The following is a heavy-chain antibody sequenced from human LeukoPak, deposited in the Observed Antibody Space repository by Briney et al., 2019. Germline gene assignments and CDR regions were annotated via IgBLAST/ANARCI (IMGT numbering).Heavy chain of an antibody. CDR2: ISWNSGSI. CDR3: AKAFMGGWYADY. CDR1: GFTFDDYA. D-gene: IGHD6-19*01. V-gene: IGHV3-9*01. Sequence: PGRSLRLSCAASGFTFDDYAMHWVRQAPGKGLEWVSGISWNSGSIGYADSVKGRFTISRDNAKNSLYLQMNSPRAEDTALYYCAKAFMGGWYADYWGQGTLVTVSS. J-gene: IGHJ4*02.